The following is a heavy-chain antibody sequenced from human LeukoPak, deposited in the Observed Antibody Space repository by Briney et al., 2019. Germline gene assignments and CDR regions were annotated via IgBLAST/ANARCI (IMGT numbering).Heavy chain of an antibody. CDR2: IDPSDSYT. V-gene: IGHV5-10-1*01. CDR1: GYRFTTYW. D-gene: IGHD6-19*01. CDR3: ARHSQWVIVDELL. Sequence: GESLKISCKASGYRFTTYWISWVRQMPGKGLEWMWRIDPSDSYTNYSPSFQGHVTISADKSLTTAYLQWSSLEASDTAMYYCARHSQWVIVDELLWGQGTLVTVSS. J-gene: IGHJ4*02.